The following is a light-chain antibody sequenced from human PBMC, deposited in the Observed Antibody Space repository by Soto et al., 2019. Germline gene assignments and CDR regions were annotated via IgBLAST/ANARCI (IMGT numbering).Light chain of an antibody. J-gene: IGKJ5*01. V-gene: IGKV3-11*01. CDR3: QQRSNR. Sequence: EIVLTQSPATLSLSPGERATLSCRASQSVSSYLAWYPQKPGQAPRLLIYDASNRATGIPARFSGSGSGTDFTLTISSLEPEDFAVYYCQQRSNRFGQGTRLEIK. CDR2: DAS. CDR1: QSVSSY.